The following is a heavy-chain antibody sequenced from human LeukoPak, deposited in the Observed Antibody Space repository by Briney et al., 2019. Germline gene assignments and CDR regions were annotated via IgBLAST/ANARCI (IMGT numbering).Heavy chain of an antibody. D-gene: IGHD3-22*01. CDR2: IYSGGST. CDR1: GFTVSSNY. J-gene: IGHJ4*02. Sequence: GGSLRLSCAASGFTVSSNYMSWVRQAPGKGLKWVSVIYSGGSTYYADSVKGRFTISRDNSKNTLYLQMNSLRAEDTAVYYCARDQAHYDSSGYRFDYWGQGTLVTVSS. CDR3: ARDQAHYDSSGYRFDY. V-gene: IGHV3-66*01.